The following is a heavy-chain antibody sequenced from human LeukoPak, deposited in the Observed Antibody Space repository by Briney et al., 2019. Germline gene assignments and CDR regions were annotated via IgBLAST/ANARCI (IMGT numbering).Heavy chain of an antibody. Sequence: ASVKVSCKVSGYTLTELSMHWVRQAPGKGLEWMGGFDPEVGETIYAQKFQGRVTMTEDTSTDTAYMELSSLRSEDTAVYYCAISPYSGSYFCSKRRFDYWGQGTLVTVSS. CDR2: FDPEVGET. V-gene: IGHV1-24*01. CDR3: AISPYSGSYFCSKRRFDY. D-gene: IGHD1-26*01. CDR1: GYTLTELS. J-gene: IGHJ4*02.